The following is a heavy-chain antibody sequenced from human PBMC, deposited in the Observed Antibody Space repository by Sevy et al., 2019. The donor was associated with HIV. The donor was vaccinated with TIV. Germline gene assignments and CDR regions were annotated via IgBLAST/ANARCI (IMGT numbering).Heavy chain of an antibody. CDR3: ARLRVIASAPYYFDY. J-gene: IGHJ4*02. CDR1: GFTLSSYE. V-gene: IGHV3-48*03. D-gene: IGHD2-21*01. CDR2: ISSGNTYT. Sequence: GGSLRLSCAASGFTLSSYEMNWVRQAPGKGLEWVADISSGNTYTNYADSVKGRFTISRDNAKKSLYLQMNTLRAEDTAVYYCARLRVIASAPYYFDYWGQGALVTVSS.